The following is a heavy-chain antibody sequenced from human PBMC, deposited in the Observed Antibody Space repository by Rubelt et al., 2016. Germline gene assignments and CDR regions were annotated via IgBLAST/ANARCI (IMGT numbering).Heavy chain of an antibody. Sequence: QVQLVQSGAEVKKPGASVKVSCKASGYTFTGYYMHWVRQAPGQGLEWMGWISAYNGNTNHAQKLQGRVTMTTDTSTSTAYMELRSLRSDDTSVYYCARDVGGNSVLYYFDYWGQGTLVTVSS. J-gene: IGHJ4*02. D-gene: IGHD4-23*01. CDR1: GYTFTGYY. CDR2: ISAYNGNT. CDR3: ARDVGGNSVLYYFDY. V-gene: IGHV1-18*04.